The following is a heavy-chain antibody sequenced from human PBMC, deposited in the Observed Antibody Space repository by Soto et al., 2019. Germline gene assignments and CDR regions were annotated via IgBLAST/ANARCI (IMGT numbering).Heavy chain of an antibody. CDR3: ASRGDYYYGSGSYLDFRY. CDR2: INHSGST. CDR1: GGSFSGYY. D-gene: IGHD3-10*01. V-gene: IGHV4-34*01. Sequence: QVQLQQWGAGLLKPSETLSLTCAVYGGSFSGYYWSWIRQPPGKGLEWIGEINHSGSTNYNPSLKTRVTISIDTSKHQFSLKLSSVTAADTAVYYCASRGDYYYGSGSYLDFRYWGQGTLVTVSS. J-gene: IGHJ4*02.